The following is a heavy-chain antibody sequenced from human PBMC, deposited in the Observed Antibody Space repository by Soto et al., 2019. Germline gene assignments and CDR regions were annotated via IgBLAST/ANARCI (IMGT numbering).Heavy chain of an antibody. Sequence: QVQLVESGGGVVQPGRSLRLSCAASGFTFNSYGIHWVRQAPGKGLEWVAVISHDGSKTNYADSVKGRVTISRDNSKDTVYLKMNSLKAEDTAVYYCAKDTYSYSGRGYYVFDSWGQGTLVTVSS. J-gene: IGHJ4*02. D-gene: IGHD3-22*01. CDR2: ISHDGSKT. CDR3: AKDTYSYSGRGYYVFDS. V-gene: IGHV3-30*18. CDR1: GFTFNSYG.